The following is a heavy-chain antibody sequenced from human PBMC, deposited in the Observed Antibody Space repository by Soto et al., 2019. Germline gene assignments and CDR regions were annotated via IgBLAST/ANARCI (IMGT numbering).Heavy chain of an antibody. V-gene: IGHV2-26*01. Sequence: QVTLKESGPVLVKPTETLTLTCTVSGFSLSNARMGVSWIRQPPGKALEWLAHIFSNDEKSYSTSLKSRLTSSKDTSKSQVVLTMTNMDPVDTATYYCARIRASYGDYGVDAFDIWGQGTMVTVSS. D-gene: IGHD4-17*01. CDR2: IFSNDEK. CDR1: GFSLSNARMG. J-gene: IGHJ3*02. CDR3: ARIRASYGDYGVDAFDI.